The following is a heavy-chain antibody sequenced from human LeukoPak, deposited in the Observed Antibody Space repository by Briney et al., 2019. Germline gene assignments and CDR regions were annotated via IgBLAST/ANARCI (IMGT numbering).Heavy chain of an antibody. CDR3: ARNAGYSDHNY. Sequence: SETLFLTCTVSGDSFSSNNYWTWVRQPPGKGLEWIGEIYRSGATNYNPSLRGRVTVSLDKSKNQFSLRLNSVTAADTAIYYCARNAGYSDHNYWGQGVLVTVSS. D-gene: IGHD3-22*01. CDR2: IYRSGAT. CDR1: GDSFSSNNY. V-gene: IGHV4-4*02. J-gene: IGHJ4*02.